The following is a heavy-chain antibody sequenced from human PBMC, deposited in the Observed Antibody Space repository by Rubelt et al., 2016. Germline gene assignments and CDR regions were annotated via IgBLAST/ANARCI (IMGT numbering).Heavy chain of an antibody. CDR1: GGSISSSSYY. V-gene: IGHV4-39*02. CDR3: ARDWLEWLSPRGPDY. Sequence: SLTCTVSGGSISSSSYYWGWIRQPPGKGLEWIGSIYYSGSTYYNPSLKSRVTISVDTSKNQFSLKLSSVTAADTAVYYCARDWLEWLSPRGPDYWGQGTLVTVSS. J-gene: IGHJ4*02. D-gene: IGHD3-3*01. CDR2: IYYSGST.